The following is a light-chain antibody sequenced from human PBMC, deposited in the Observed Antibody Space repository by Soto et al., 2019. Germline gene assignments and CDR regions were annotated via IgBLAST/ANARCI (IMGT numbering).Light chain of an antibody. Sequence: EIVLTQSPGTLSLSPGERATLSCRASHTISSSYLAWYQQKPGQAPRLLMYGIHRRATGIPNRFSGSGSGTDFTLTITRLEPEDFAVYYCQQYVTSSPRTFGQGTKVEIK. J-gene: IGKJ1*01. CDR3: QQYVTSSPRT. V-gene: IGKV3-20*01. CDR1: HTISSSY. CDR2: GIH.